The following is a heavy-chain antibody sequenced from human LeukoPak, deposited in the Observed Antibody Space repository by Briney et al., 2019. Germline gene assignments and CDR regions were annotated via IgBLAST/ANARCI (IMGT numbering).Heavy chain of an antibody. CDR3: ARDGGFMTYYDFWSGQNWFDP. CDR1: GYTFTGYY. J-gene: IGHJ5*02. CDR2: INPNSGGT. D-gene: IGHD3-3*01. Sequence: ASVKVSCKASGYTFTGYYMHWVRQAPGQGLEWMGWINPNSGGTNYAQKFQGRVTMTRDTSISTAYMELSRLRSDDTAVYYCARDGGFMTYYDFWSGQNWFDPWGQGTLVTVSS. V-gene: IGHV1-2*02.